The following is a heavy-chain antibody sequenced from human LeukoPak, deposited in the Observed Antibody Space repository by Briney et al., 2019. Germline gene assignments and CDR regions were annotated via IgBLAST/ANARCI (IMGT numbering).Heavy chain of an antibody. CDR1: GGTFSSYT. D-gene: IGHD2-2*01. Sequence: SVKVSCKASGGTFSSYTISWVRQAPGQGLEWMGRIIPILGIANYAQKFQGRVTITAAKSTSTASMELSSLRSEDTAVYYCARDEGGTYCSSTSCYFDPWGQGTLVTVSS. J-gene: IGHJ5*02. CDR3: ARDEGGTYCSSTSCYFDP. CDR2: IIPILGIA. V-gene: IGHV1-69*04.